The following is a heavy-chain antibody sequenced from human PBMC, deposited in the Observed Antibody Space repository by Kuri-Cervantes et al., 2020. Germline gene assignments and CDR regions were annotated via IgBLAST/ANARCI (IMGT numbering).Heavy chain of an antibody. CDR1: GGTFSSYA. CDR2: IIPIFSTA. Sequence: SVKVSCKASGGTFSSYAISWVRQAPGQGLEWMGGIIPIFSTANYAQRSQGRVTITADESTSTAYMELSSLRSDDTAVYYCARPYYDSSGYYVFDPWGQGTLVTVSS. V-gene: IGHV1-69*13. CDR3: ARPYYDSSGYYVFDP. D-gene: IGHD3-22*01. J-gene: IGHJ5*02.